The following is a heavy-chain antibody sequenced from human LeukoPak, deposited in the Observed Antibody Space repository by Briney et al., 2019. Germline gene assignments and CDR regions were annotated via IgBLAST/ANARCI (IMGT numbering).Heavy chain of an antibody. V-gene: IGHV4-30-2*01. Sequence: SETLSLTCAVSGGSISSGGYSWSWIRPPPGKGLVWIGYIYHSGSTYYNPSLKSRVTISVDRSKNQFSLKLSSVTAADTAVYYCARASIWFGELSYYFDYWGQGTLVTVSS. D-gene: IGHD3-10*01. J-gene: IGHJ4*02. CDR1: GGSISSGGYS. CDR2: IYHSGST. CDR3: ARASIWFGELSYYFDY.